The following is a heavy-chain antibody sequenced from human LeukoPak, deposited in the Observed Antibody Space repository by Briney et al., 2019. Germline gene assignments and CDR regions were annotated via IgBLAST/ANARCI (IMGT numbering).Heavy chain of an antibody. J-gene: IGHJ6*03. CDR3: ARVRAKTKTTSYYYYMDV. D-gene: IGHD2/OR15-2a*01. CDR1: GGSISSGGYY. CDR2: IYYSGST. V-gene: IGHV4-31*03. Sequence: SSQTLSLTCTVSGGSISSGGYYWGWIRQHPGKGLEWIGYIYYSGSTYYNPSLKSRVTISVDTSKNQFSLKLSSVTAADTAVYYCARVRAKTKTTSYYYYMDVWGKGTTVTVSS.